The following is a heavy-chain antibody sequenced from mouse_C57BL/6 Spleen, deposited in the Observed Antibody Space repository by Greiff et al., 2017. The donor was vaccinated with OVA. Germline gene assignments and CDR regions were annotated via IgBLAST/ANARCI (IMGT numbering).Heavy chain of an antibody. CDR3: ARNYGSSYGYFDV. CDR2: IDPSDSYT. J-gene: IGHJ1*03. CDR1: GYTFTSYW. D-gene: IGHD1-1*01. Sequence: VQLQQPGAELVKPGASVKLSCKASGYTFTSYWMQWVKQRPGQGLEWIGEIDPSDSYTNYNQKFKGKATLTVDTSSSTAYMQLSRLTSEDSAVYYCARNYGSSYGYFDVWGTGTTVTVSS. V-gene: IGHV1-50*01.